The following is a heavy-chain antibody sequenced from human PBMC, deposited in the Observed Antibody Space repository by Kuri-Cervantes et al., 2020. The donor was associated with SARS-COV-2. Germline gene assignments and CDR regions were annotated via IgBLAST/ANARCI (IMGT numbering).Heavy chain of an antibody. J-gene: IGHJ4*02. CDR1: GCTVSSGSYY. CDR3: AGDHKGSYGDYFDY. Sequence: GSLRLSCTVSGCTVSSGSYYWSWIRQPPGKGLEWIGYIYYSGSTNYNPSLKSRVTISVDTSKNQFSLKLSSVTAADTAVYYCAGDHKGSYGDYFDYWGQGTLVPSPQ. D-gene: IGHD1-26*01. V-gene: IGHV4-61*01. CDR2: IYYSGST.